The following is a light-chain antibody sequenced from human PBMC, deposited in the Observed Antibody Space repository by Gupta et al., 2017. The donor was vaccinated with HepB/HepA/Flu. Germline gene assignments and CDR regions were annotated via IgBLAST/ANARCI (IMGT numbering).Light chain of an antibody. V-gene: IGLV1-44*01. Sequence: QSVLTQPPSASGTPRQRVTISCSGSSSHIGSNTVNWYQRLPGTAPKLLIYSNNQRPSGVPDRFSGSKSGTSASLAISGLQSEDEADYYCAAWDDSLNGFYVFGTGIKVTVL. J-gene: IGLJ1*01. CDR3: AAWDDSLNGFYV. CDR1: SSHIGSNT. CDR2: SNN.